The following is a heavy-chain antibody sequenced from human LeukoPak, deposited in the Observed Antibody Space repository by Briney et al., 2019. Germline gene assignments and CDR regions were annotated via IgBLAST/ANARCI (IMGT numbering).Heavy chain of an antibody. CDR3: ARVGGITVTTGAFDI. V-gene: IGHV5-51*01. CDR1: GYSFTSYW. D-gene: IGHD4-17*01. Sequence: GESLKISCKGSGYSFTSYWIGWVRQMPGKGLEWMGIINPGDSDTRYSPSFQGQVTISADKSISTAYPQWSSLKASDTAMYYCARVGGITVTTGAFDIWGQGTMVTVSS. CDR2: INPGDSDT. J-gene: IGHJ3*02.